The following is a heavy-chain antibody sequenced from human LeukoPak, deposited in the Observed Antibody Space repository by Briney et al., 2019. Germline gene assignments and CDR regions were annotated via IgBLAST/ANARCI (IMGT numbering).Heavy chain of an antibody. Sequence: GGSLRLSCAASEFTSSTDWIKWVRHTPGKGLVWVSRINSDGRRTMYADSVKGRFTISRDNAKNTVYLQMNSLRAEDTAVYYCGCVGYLLVYWGQGILVTVSS. CDR1: EFTSSTDW. CDR3: GCVGYLLVY. CDR2: INSDGRRT. D-gene: IGHD2-21*01. V-gene: IGHV3-74*03. J-gene: IGHJ4*02.